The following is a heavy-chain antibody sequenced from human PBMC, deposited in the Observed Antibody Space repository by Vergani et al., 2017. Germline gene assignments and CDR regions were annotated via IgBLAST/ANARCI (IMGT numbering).Heavy chain of an antibody. Sequence: VQLLESGGGSAQPGESLRLSCVASGFTFTAHGLNWVRQAPGKGLEWIGEINHSGSTNYNPSLKSRVTISVDTSKNQFSLKLSSVTAADTAVYYCARGGVPRRLQRYYYYMDVWGKGTTVTVSS. CDR2: INHSGST. J-gene: IGHJ6*03. CDR1: GFTFTAHG. CDR3: ARGGVPRRLQRYYYYMDV. D-gene: IGHD3-16*01. V-gene: IGHV4-34*01.